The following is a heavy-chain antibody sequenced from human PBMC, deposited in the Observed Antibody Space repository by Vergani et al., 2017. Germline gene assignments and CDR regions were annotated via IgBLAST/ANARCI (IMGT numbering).Heavy chain of an antibody. CDR1: GYTFTSYG. Sequence: QVQLVQSGAEVKKSGAPVTVFCKASGYTFTSYGISWVRQAPGQGLEWMGWISAYNGNTNYAQKLQGRVTMTTDTSTSTAYMELRSLRSDDTAVYYCAIDSPPDYGDYYYYGMDVWGQGTTVTVSS. V-gene: IGHV1-18*01. CDR2: ISAYNGNT. J-gene: IGHJ6*02. CDR3: AIDSPPDYGDYYYYGMDV. D-gene: IGHD4-17*01.